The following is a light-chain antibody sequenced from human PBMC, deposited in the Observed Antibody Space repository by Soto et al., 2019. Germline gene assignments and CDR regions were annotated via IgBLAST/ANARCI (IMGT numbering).Light chain of an antibody. V-gene: IGKV1-39*01. CDR2: AAS. Sequence: GDRVTITCRSGQSISTLLAWYQQKPGKAPKLLIYAASSLQSGVPSRFSGSGSGTDFTLTISSLQPEDFATYYCQQSYSTPWTFGQGTKVDIK. J-gene: IGKJ1*01. CDR1: QSISTL. CDR3: QQSYSTPWT.